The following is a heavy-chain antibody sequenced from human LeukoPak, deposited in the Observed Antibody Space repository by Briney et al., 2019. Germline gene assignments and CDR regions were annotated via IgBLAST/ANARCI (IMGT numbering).Heavy chain of an antibody. D-gene: IGHD2-2*01. Sequence: SETLSLTCDVSGYSISSGYQWAWIRQSPGKGLEWIGSIYHSGSAHYNPSLRSRVTISVETSKNQFSLKMSSVTAADTAVYYCARDPRWLTPDCTSTSCYENYFDTWGQGTLVTVSS. CDR3: ARDPRWLTPDCTSTSCYENYFDT. V-gene: IGHV4-38-2*02. J-gene: IGHJ5*02. CDR1: GYSISSGYQ. CDR2: IYHSGSA.